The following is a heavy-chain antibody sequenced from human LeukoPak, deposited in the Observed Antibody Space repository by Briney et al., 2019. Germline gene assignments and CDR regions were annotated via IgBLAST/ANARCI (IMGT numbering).Heavy chain of an antibody. CDR3: ARIVLGAGSTPKIYYYYMDV. Sequence: GASVKVSCKASGYTFTSYGISWVRQAPGQGLEWMGWISAYNGNTNYAQKLQGRVTMTTDTSTSTAYMELRSLRSDDTAVYYCARIVLGAGSTPKIYYYYMDVWGKGTTVTVSS. CDR1: GYTFTSYG. CDR2: ISAYNGNT. J-gene: IGHJ6*03. V-gene: IGHV1-18*01. D-gene: IGHD3-10*01.